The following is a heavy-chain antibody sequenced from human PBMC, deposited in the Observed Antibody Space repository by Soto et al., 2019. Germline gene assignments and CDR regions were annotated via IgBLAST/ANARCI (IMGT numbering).Heavy chain of an antibody. CDR2: IDWDDDK. J-gene: IGHJ6*02. CDR3: ARNYGGNSVYYYGMDV. CDR1: GFSLSTSGMC. V-gene: IGHV2-70*01. D-gene: IGHD4-17*01. Sequence: SVPTLVNPTQTLTLTCTFSGFSLSTSGMCVSWIRQPPGKALEWLALIDWDDDKYYSTSLKTRLTISKDTSKNQVVLTMTNMDPVDTATYYCARNYGGNSVYYYGMDVWGQGTTVTVSS.